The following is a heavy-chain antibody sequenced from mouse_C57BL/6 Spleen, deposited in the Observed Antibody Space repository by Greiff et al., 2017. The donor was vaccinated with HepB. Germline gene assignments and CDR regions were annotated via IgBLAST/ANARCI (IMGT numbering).Heavy chain of an antibody. D-gene: IGHD2-14*01. CDR1: GYAFTNYL. V-gene: IGHV1-54*01. CDR3: ARGGYRAMDY. J-gene: IGHJ4*01. Sequence: VQLQQSGAELVRPGPSVKVSCKASGYAFTNYLIEWVKQRPGQGLEWIGVINPGSGGTNYNEKFKGKATLTADKSSSTAYMQLSSLTSEDSAVYFCARGGYRAMDYWGQGTSVTVSS. CDR2: INPGSGGT.